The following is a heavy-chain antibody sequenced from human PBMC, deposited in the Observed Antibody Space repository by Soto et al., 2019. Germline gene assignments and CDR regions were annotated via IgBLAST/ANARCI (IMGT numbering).Heavy chain of an antibody. Sequence: QVQLVQSGAEVKKPGSSVKVSCKASGGTFSSYAISWVRQAPGQGLEWMGGIIPIFGTANYAQKFQGRVTITAGESTSTAYMELSSLRSEDTAVYYCVMGGYCSSTSCAPRYYYGMDVWGQGTTVTVS. V-gene: IGHV1-69*01. CDR3: VMGGYCSSTSCAPRYYYGMDV. CDR1: GGTFSSYA. D-gene: IGHD2-2*01. J-gene: IGHJ6*02. CDR2: IIPIFGTA.